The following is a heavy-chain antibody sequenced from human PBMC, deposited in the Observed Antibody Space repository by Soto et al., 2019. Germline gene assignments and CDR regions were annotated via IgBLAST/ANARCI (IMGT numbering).Heavy chain of an antibody. Sequence: QVQLQQWGAGLLKPSETLSLTCAVYGGSFSGYYWSWIRQPPGKGLEWIGEINHSGSTNYNPSLKSRVTISVDTSKNQFSLKLSSVTAADTAVYYCARVPSVVPAAVEDGNDYWGQGTLVTVSS. J-gene: IGHJ4*02. CDR1: GGSFSGYY. V-gene: IGHV4-34*01. D-gene: IGHD2-2*01. CDR3: ARVPSVVPAAVEDGNDY. CDR2: INHSGST.